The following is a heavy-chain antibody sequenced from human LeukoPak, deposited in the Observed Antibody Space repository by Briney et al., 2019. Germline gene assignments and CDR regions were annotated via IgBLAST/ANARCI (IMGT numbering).Heavy chain of an antibody. CDR1: GFTFSSYS. D-gene: IGHD3-16*02. Sequence: PGGSLRLSCAASGFTFSSYSMNWVRQAPGKGLEWVSYISSSSSTIYYADSVKGRFTISRDNAKNSLYLQMNSLRAEDTAVYYCASLSDGRLWGSYRTADWGQGTLVTVSS. J-gene: IGHJ4*02. CDR3: ASLSDGRLWGSYRTAD. V-gene: IGHV3-48*01. CDR2: ISSSSSTI.